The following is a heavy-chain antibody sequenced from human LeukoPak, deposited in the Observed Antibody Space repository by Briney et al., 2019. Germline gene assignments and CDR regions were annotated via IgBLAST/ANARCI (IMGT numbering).Heavy chain of an antibody. CDR1: GGSISSSNW. V-gene: IGHV4-4*02. Sequence: SETLSLTCAVSGGSISSSNWWSWVRQPPGKGLEWIGEIYHSGSTNYNPSLKSRVTISVDKSKNQFSLKLSSVTAADTAVYYCARGREGYCSSTSCHYYYYYGMDVWGQGTTVTVSS. J-gene: IGHJ6*02. CDR3: ARGREGYCSSTSCHYYYYYGMDV. CDR2: IYHSGST. D-gene: IGHD2-2*01.